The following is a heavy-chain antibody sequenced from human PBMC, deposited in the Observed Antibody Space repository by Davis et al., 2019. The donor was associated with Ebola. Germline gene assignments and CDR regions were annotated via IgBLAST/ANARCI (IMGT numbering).Heavy chain of an antibody. CDR2: IDHRGKT. CDR3: ASPHQIRGADYFDV. D-gene: IGHD2-2*01. Sequence: PSETLSLTCALYGASFSDYYWSWIRQPPGKGLEWIGEIDHRGKTKYNPSLRSRVSISIDTSKNQFSLKLRPMTAADTAVYYCASPHQIRGADYFDVWGQGSLVTVSS. J-gene: IGHJ4*02. CDR1: GASFSDYY. V-gene: IGHV4-34*01.